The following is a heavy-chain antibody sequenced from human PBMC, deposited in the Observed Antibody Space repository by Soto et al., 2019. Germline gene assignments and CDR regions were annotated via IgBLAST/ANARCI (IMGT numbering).Heavy chain of an antibody. J-gene: IGHJ4*02. CDR1: GFTFSSYA. Sequence: GGSLRLSCAASGFTFSSYAMHWVRQAPGKVLAWVAVISYDGSNKYYADSVKGRFTISRDNSKNTLYLQMNSLRAEDTAVYYCAHQASRRGYSYGPPDYWGKGTLVTVAS. CDR2: ISYDGSNK. D-gene: IGHD5-18*01. CDR3: AHQASRRGYSYGPPDY. V-gene: IGHV3-30-3*01.